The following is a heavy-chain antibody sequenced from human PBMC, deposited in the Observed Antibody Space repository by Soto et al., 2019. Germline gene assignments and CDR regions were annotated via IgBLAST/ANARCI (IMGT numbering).Heavy chain of an antibody. Sequence: PSETLSLTCTFSGGSISSYYWSWIRQPPGKGLEWIGYIYYSGSTNYNPSLKSRVTISVDTSKNQFSLKLSSVTAADTAVYYCARVNSYCGGDCYFYYYYYYMDVWGKGTTVTVSS. V-gene: IGHV4-59*01. D-gene: IGHD2-21*01. J-gene: IGHJ6*03. CDR1: GGSISSYY. CDR2: IYYSGST. CDR3: ARVNSYCGGDCYFYYYYYYMDV.